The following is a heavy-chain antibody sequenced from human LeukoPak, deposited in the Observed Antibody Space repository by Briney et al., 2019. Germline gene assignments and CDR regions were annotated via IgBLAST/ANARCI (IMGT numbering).Heavy chain of an antibody. CDR2: INPNSGGT. D-gene: IGHD6-13*01. CDR1: GYTFTGYY. V-gene: IGHV1-2*02. J-gene: IGHJ6*03. CDR3: ARGSSQQLAYYYYYYMDV. Sequence: ASVKVSCKASGYTFTGYYMHWVRQAPGQGLEWMGWINPNSGGTNYAQKFQGRVTMTRDTSISTAYMELSRLGSDDTAVYYCARGSSQQLAYYYYYYMDVWSKGTTVTVSS.